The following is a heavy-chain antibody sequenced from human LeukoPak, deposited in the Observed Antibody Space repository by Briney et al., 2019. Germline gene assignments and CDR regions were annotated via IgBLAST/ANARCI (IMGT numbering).Heavy chain of an antibody. CDR1: GFTFSNYW. CDR2: IKSDGSST. J-gene: IGHJ3*02. D-gene: IGHD1-26*01. Sequence: GGSLRLSCAASGFTFSNYWMHWVRQAPGKGLVWVSRIKSDGSSTTYADSVKGRFTISRDNAKNTLYLQMNSLRAEDTAVDYCARVGASTGAFDIWGQGTMVTVSS. CDR3: ARVGASTGAFDI. V-gene: IGHV3-74*01.